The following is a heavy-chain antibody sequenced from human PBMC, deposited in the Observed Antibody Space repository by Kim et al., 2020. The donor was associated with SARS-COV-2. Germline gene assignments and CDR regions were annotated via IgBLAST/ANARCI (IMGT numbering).Heavy chain of an antibody. CDR1: GFTFSSYW. CDR2: IMQDGSRK. D-gene: IGHD3-16*01. V-gene: IGHV3-7*01. CDR3: AREGEGGFDF. Sequence: GGSLRLSCAASGFTFSSYWMSWVRQAPGKGLEWVANIMQDGSRKEYVDSVRGRFTISRDNAKNSEYLQMNSLRAEDTAVYYCAREGEGGFDFWGQGTLVTVSS. J-gene: IGHJ4*02.